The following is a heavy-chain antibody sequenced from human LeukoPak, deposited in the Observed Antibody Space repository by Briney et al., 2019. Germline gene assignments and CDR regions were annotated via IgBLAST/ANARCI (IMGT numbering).Heavy chain of an antibody. J-gene: IGHJ4*02. CDR3: TRGAAAGTWRFDY. Sequence: GGSPRLSCTASGFTFGDYAMSWVRQAPGKGLEWVGFIRSKAYGGTTEYAASVKGRFTISRDDSKSIAYLQMNSLKTEDTAVYYCTRGAAAGTWRFDYWGQGTLVTVSS. CDR2: IRSKAYGGTT. V-gene: IGHV3-49*04. CDR1: GFTFGDYA. D-gene: IGHD6-13*01.